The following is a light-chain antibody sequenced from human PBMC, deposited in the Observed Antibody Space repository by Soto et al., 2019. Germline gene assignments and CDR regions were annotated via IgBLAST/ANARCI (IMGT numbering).Light chain of an antibody. CDR1: SSNIASNY. J-gene: IGLJ1*01. CDR2: DDN. Sequence: SLCSGTSSNIASNYVSWYQQFPGTAPRLLIYDDNKRPSGIPDRFSASKSGTSATLGITGLQSGDEADYYCGTWDSSLSGGVFGTGTKVTVL. CDR3: GTWDSSLSGGV. V-gene: IGLV1-51*01.